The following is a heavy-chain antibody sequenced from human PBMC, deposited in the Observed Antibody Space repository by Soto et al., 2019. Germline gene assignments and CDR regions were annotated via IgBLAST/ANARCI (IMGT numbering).Heavy chain of an antibody. D-gene: IGHD3-10*01. CDR3: AKDYNLGSGRYYFDY. Sequence: GGSLRLSCAASGFTFSSYGMHWVRQAPGKGLEWVAVISNDGSNKYYADSVKGRFTISRDNSKNTLYLQMNSLRAEDTALYYCAKDYNLGSGRYYFDYWGQGTLVTVSS. CDR1: GFTFSSYG. J-gene: IGHJ4*02. CDR2: ISNDGSNK. V-gene: IGHV3-30*18.